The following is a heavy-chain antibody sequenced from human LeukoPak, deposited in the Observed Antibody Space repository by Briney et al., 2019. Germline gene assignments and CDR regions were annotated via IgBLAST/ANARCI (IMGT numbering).Heavy chain of an antibody. CDR1: GGSISSSSYY. J-gene: IGHJ4*02. Sequence: SETLSFTCTVSGGSISSSSYYWGWIRQPPGKGLEWIGSIYYSGSTYYNPSLKSRVTISVDTSKNQFSLKLSSVTAADTAVYYCARGFPVTRGYSYGPIDYWGQGTLVTVSS. V-gene: IGHV4-39*01. CDR3: ARGFPVTRGYSYGPIDY. CDR2: IYYSGST. D-gene: IGHD5-18*01.